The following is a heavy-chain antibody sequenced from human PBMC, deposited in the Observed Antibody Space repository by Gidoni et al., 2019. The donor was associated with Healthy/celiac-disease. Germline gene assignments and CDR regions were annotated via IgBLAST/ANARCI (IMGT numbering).Heavy chain of an antibody. V-gene: IGHV4-59*01. CDR3: ARYLSYGFWSGYYTNWFDP. D-gene: IGHD3-3*01. CDR2: IYYSGST. J-gene: IGHJ5*02. CDR1: GGSISSYY. Sequence: QVQLQESGPGLVKPSETLSLTCTVSGGSISSYYWSWIRQPPGKGLEWIGYIYYSGSTNYNPSLKSRVTISVDTSKNQFSLKLSSVTAADTAVYYCARYLSYGFWSGYYTNWFDPWGQGTLVTVSS.